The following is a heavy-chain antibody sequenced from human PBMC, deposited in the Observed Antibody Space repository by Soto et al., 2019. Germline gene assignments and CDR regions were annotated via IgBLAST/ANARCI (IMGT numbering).Heavy chain of an antibody. CDR1: GYTFTNYA. CDR2: INAGNGNT. CDR3: ARAGSPSRSGTYDWFDP. D-gene: IGHD3-10*01. J-gene: IGHJ5*02. Sequence: QVQLVQSGAEVKKPGASVKVSCKASGYTFTNYAVHWVRQAPGQRLEWMGWINAGNGNTKYSQKFQGRVTITRDTSASTAYMELSSLRSEDTAMYYCARAGSPSRSGTYDWFDPWGQGTLVTVSS. V-gene: IGHV1-3*01.